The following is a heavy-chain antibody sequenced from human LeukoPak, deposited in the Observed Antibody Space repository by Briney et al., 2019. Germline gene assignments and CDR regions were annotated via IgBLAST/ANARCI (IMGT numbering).Heavy chain of an antibody. CDR3: ARDPGRGGAAAMDY. D-gene: IGHD6-13*01. Sequence: PGGSLRLSCAASGFTFSSYSMNWVRQAPGKGLVWVSRINSDGSSTSYADSVKGRFTISRDNAKNTLYLQMNSLRADDTAVYYCARDPGRGGAAAMDYWGQGTLVTVSS. CDR2: INSDGSST. V-gene: IGHV3-74*01. J-gene: IGHJ4*02. CDR1: GFTFSSYS.